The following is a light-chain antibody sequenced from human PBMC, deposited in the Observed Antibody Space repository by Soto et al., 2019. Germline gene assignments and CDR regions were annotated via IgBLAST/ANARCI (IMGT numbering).Light chain of an antibody. CDR2: GAS. Sequence: IVMTQSPATLSVSPGERATLSCRASHSVGYNLAWYQQKPGQAPRLLIYGASNRAADVPARISGSGSGTEFTLTISSLLSEEFAVCSYQMYTHWVFSCGQGTKL. V-gene: IGKV3-15*01. CDR1: HSVGYN. J-gene: IGKJ2*03. CDR3: QMYTHWVFS.